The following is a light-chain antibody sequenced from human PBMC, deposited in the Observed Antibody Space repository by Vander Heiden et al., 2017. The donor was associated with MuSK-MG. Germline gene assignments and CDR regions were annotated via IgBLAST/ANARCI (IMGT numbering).Light chain of an antibody. CDR3: MRALQPPFS. Sequence: IVMTQSPLLLPVTPGEPTSIPCRSSQSLLHTIAFNYSDRYLQRPGQSPHLVIYSGSNRASGVPDRCSGSGSGTDFTLKSSRVEAEDVGVYYCMRALQPPFSFGPGTKVDI. CDR2: SGS. V-gene: IGKV2-28*01. CDR1: QSLLHTIAFNY. J-gene: IGKJ3*01.